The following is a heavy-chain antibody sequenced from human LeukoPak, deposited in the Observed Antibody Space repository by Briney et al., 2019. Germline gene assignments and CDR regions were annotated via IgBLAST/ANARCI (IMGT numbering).Heavy chain of an antibody. CDR3: ARGNRMSYYYGMDV. Sequence: GGSLRLSCSASRYSLSSYNMHWVRQAPGKGLEFVSGVSSDWGTTDYADSARDRFTISRDNAKNSLYLQLNSLRAEDTALYYCARGNRMSYYYGMDVWGQGTTVTVSS. V-gene: IGHV3-64*04. CDR1: RYSLSSYN. CDR2: VSSDWGTT. J-gene: IGHJ6*02. D-gene: IGHD2-15*01.